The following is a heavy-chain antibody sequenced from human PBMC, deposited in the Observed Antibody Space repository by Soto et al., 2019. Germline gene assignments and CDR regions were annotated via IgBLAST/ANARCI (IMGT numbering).Heavy chain of an antibody. J-gene: IGHJ4*02. CDR3: AREIAYYDFWSGRINY. V-gene: IGHV6-1*01. CDR1: GERVSSNSAA. Sequence: PTQTLSLTCAISGERVSSNSAAWNWIRPSPSRGLEWLGRTYYRSKWYNDYAVSVKSRITINPDTSKNQFSLQLNSVTPEDTAVYYCAREIAYYDFWSGRINYWGQGTLVTVSS. D-gene: IGHD3-3*01. CDR2: TYYRSKWYN.